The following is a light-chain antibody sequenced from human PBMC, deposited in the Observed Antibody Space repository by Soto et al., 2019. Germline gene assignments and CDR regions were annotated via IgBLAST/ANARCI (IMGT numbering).Light chain of an antibody. CDR1: SGSIDNNY. V-gene: IGLV6-57*04. CDR3: QSYDTSNHEWV. J-gene: IGLJ3*02. Sequence: NFMLTQPHSVSESPGKTVTISCTRSSGSIDNNYVQWYQQRPDSAPTTVIYEDNQRPSGVPDRFSGSIDSSSNSASLTISGLKTEDEADYYCQSYDTSNHEWVIGGGTKLTVL. CDR2: EDN.